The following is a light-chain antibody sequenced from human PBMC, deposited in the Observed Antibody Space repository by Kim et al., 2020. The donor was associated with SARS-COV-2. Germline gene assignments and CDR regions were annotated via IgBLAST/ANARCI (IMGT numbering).Light chain of an antibody. Sequence: GQKVTIYCSGSSSNIGNNYVSWYQQLPGTATKLLIYDNNKRPSGIPDRFSGSKSGTSATLGITGLQTGDEADYYCGTWDSSLSAGVFGGGTKLTVL. CDR1: SSNIGNNY. J-gene: IGLJ3*02. CDR2: DNN. V-gene: IGLV1-51*01. CDR3: GTWDSSLSAGV.